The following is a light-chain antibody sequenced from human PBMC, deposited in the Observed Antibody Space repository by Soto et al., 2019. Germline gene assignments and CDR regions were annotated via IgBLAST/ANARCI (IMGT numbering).Light chain of an antibody. V-gene: IGLV1-40*01. CDR2: GNS. Sequence: QSVLTQPPSVSGAPGQRVTISCTGSSSNIGAGYDVHWYQQLPGTAPKLLIYGNSNRPSGVPDRFSGSKSGTSASLAITGLQAEDEAAYYCQYYDSSLSRVFGGGTKLTVL. CDR3: QYYDSSLSRV. CDR1: SSNIGAGYD. J-gene: IGLJ2*01.